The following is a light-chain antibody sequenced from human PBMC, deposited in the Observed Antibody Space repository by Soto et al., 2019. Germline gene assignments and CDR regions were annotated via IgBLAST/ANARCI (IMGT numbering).Light chain of an antibody. CDR2: WAS. Sequence: DIVLTQSPDSLSVSLVESATINCKSSQSVLYSSKNKNYLAWYQQKPGQPPKLLIYWASTRESGVPDRFSGSGSGTDFTLTISSLQAEDVAVYYCQQYYSTPLLTFGGGTKVAIK. J-gene: IGKJ4*01. CDR3: QQYYSTPLLT. V-gene: IGKV4-1*01. CDR1: QSVLYSSKNKNY.